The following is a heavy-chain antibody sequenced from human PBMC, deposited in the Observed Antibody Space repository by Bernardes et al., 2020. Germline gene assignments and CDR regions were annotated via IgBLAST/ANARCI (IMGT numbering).Heavy chain of an antibody. CDR1: GYTLTSYD. V-gene: IGHV1-8*01. CDR3: ARGLKILSGGSGMGY. Sequence: ASVKVSCKASGYTLTSYDINWVRQATGQGLEWMRWMNPNSGNTGYAQKFQGRVTMTRNTSISTAYMELSSLRSEDTAVYYCARGLKILSGGSGMGYWGQGTLVTVSS. CDR2: MNPNSGNT. D-gene: IGHD3-10*01. J-gene: IGHJ4*02.